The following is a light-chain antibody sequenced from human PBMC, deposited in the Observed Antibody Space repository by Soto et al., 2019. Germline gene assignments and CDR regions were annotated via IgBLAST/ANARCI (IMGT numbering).Light chain of an antibody. J-gene: IGKJ3*01. CDR1: QSVDRY. CDR2: DVS. Sequence: EIVLTQSPATLSLSPGERATLSCRASQSVDRYLAWYQQKPGQAPRLLIYDVSKRATGIPARFSGSGSGTAFTLLISSLEPEDFAVYYCQQRTDWPRFTFGPGTKVDV. CDR3: QQRTDWPRFT. V-gene: IGKV3-11*01.